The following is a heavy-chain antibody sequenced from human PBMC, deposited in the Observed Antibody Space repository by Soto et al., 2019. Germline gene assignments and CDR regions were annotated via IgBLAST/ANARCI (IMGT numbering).Heavy chain of an antibody. CDR3: ARDLPNWNYALNY. D-gene: IGHD1-7*01. Sequence: ASLQVSCKASGYTFTSYYMHWVRQAPGQGLEWMGIINPSGGSTSYAQKFQGRVTMTRDTSTSTVYMELSSLRFEDTAVYYCARDLPNWNYALNYWGQGTQVTVAS. V-gene: IGHV1-46*01. J-gene: IGHJ4*02. CDR2: INPSGGST. CDR1: GYTFTSYY.